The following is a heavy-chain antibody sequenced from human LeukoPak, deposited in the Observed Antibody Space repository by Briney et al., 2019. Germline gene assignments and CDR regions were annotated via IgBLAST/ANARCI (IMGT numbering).Heavy chain of an antibody. V-gene: IGHV4-4*02. CDR2: MYLSGTT. CDR3: AGLVGRYSSGLYYYYFDY. J-gene: IGHJ4*02. D-gene: IGHD3-22*01. Sequence: PSETLSLTCTVSGDSINSLDLWGWVRQPPGKGLEWIGEMYLSGTTHSNPSVKSRVTISIDKSKNQFFLSLSSVTAADTAVYYCAGLVGRYSSGLYYYYFDYWGQGTLVTVSS. CDR1: GDSINSLDL.